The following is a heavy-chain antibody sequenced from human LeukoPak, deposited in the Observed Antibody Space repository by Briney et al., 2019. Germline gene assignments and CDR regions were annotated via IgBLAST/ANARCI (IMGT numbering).Heavy chain of an antibody. CDR1: GGSISSGSYY. J-gene: IGHJ6*03. CDR2: IYTSGST. CDR3: ARVAIVVVPAATRGNYYYYYYMDV. Sequence: NPSETLSLTCAVSGGSISSGSYYWSWIRQPAGKGLEWIGRIYTSGSTNYNPSLKSRVTISVDTSKNQFSLKLSSVTAADTAVYYCARVAIVVVPAATRGNYYYYYYMDVWGKGTTVTVSS. D-gene: IGHD2-2*01. V-gene: IGHV4-61*02.